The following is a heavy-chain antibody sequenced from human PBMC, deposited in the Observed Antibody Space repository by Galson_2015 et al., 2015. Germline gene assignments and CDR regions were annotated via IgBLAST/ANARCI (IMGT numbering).Heavy chain of an antibody. CDR2: IYYSGST. J-gene: IGHJ4*02. CDR1: GGSISSSRYS. CDR3: ARVGSGRYFDY. D-gene: IGHD3-10*01. V-gene: IGHV4-39*07. Sequence: ETLSLTCTVSGGSISSSRYSWGWIRQPPGKGLEWIGSIYYSGSTYYNPSLKSRVTISVDTSKNQFSLKLSSVTAADTAVYYCARVGSGRYFDYWGQGTLVTVSS.